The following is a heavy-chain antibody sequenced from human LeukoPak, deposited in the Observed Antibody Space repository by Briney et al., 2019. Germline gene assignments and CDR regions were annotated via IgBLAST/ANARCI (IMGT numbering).Heavy chain of an antibody. Sequence: PGGSLRLSCAASGFTFSSYSMNWVRQAPGKGLEWVSSISSSSSYIYYADSVKGRFTISRDNAKNSLYLQMNSLRAEDTAVYYCARIWSGYGGGHFDYWGQGTLVTVSS. CDR2: ISSSSSYI. V-gene: IGHV3-21*01. J-gene: IGHJ4*02. CDR1: GFTFSSYS. CDR3: ARIWSGYGGGHFDY. D-gene: IGHD5-12*01.